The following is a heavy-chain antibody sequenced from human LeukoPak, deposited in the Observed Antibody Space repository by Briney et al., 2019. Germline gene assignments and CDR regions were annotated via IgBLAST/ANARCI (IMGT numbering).Heavy chain of an antibody. D-gene: IGHD4-11*01. V-gene: IGHV3-21*05. CDR2: ISSSGSYI. Sequence: GGSLRLSCAASGFTFSSYEMNWVRQAPGKGLEWVSYISSSGSYIYYADSVKGRFTISRDNAKNSLYLQMNSLRAEDTAVYYCARNGPDYSNWYYYYYYMDVWGKGTTVTVSS. CDR3: ARNGPDYSNWYYYYYYMDV. J-gene: IGHJ6*03. CDR1: GFTFSSYE.